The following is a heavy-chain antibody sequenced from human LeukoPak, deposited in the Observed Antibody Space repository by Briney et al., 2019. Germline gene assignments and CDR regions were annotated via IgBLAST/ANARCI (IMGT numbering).Heavy chain of an antibody. CDR3: ARLYGDYRLALLPSPYFDY. CDR2: ISAYNGNT. Sequence: ASVKVSCKASGYTFTSYGISWVRQAPGQGLEWMGWISAYNGNTNYAQKLQGRVTMTTDTSTSTAYMELRSLRSDDTAVYYCARLYGDYRLALLPSPYFDYWGQGTLVTVSS. CDR1: GYTFTSYG. V-gene: IGHV1-18*01. D-gene: IGHD4-17*01. J-gene: IGHJ4*02.